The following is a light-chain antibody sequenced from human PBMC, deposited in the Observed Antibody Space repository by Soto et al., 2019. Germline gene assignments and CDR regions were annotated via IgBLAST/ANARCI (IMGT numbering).Light chain of an antibody. Sequence: QAVVTQEPSLTVSPGGTVTLTCGSSTGPVTNGHFPYWFQQKPGQAPRPLIYDTGNKHSWTPARFSASLLGDKAALTLSGALPEDEADYYCLLSYTGRLYVFGPGTKVTVL. CDR3: LLSYTGRLYV. CDR2: DTG. CDR1: TGPVTNGHF. J-gene: IGLJ1*01. V-gene: IGLV7-46*01.